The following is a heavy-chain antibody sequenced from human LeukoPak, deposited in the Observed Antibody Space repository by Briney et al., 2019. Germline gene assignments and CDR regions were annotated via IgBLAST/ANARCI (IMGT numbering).Heavy chain of an antibody. CDR3: AREDGDKGGVGGY. J-gene: IGHJ4*02. V-gene: IGHV3-9*01. Sequence: PGGSLRLSCAASGFTFSSYAMHWVRQAPGKGLEWVSGISWNSGTIGYADSVKGRFTISRDNAKNSLYLQMNSLRAEDTAVYYCAREDGDKGGVGGYWGQGTLVTVSS. D-gene: IGHD4-17*01. CDR1: GFTFSSYA. CDR2: ISWNSGTI.